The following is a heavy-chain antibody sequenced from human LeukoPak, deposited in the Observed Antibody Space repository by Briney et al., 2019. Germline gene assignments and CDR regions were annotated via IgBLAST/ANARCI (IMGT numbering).Heavy chain of an antibody. Sequence: GGSLRLSCTASGFTFGDYAMTWVRQAPGKGLEWVGFIRSKIYGGTPEYAASVKGRSTISRDDSKGIAYLQMNSLKTEDTAVYYCTRDQTPYYWGRGTLVTVSS. CDR2: IRSKIYGGTP. CDR3: TRDQTPYY. V-gene: IGHV3-49*04. CDR1: GFTFGDYA. J-gene: IGHJ4*02.